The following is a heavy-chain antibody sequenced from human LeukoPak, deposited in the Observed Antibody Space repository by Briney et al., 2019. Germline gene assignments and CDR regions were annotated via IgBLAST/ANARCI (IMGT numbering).Heavy chain of an antibody. V-gene: IGHV4-30-2*01. CDR1: GGSISSGGYS. D-gene: IGHD4-17*01. Sequence: SETLSLTCAVSGGSISSGGYSWSWIRQPPGKGLEWIGYIYHSGSTYYNPSLKSRVTISVDRSKNQFSLKLSSVTAADTAVYYCARAGDGDGDFDYWGQGTLVTVSS. CDR2: IYHSGST. J-gene: IGHJ4*02. CDR3: ARAGDGDGDFDY.